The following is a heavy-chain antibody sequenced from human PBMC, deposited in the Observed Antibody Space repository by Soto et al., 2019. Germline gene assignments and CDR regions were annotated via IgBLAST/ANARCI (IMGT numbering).Heavy chain of an antibody. CDR1: GGTFSRHA. J-gene: IGHJ5*02. CDR3: ARGWGYDSNDYYYAS. Sequence: QVQLVQSGAEVRKPGSSVKVSCKASGGTFSRHAISWVRQDPGQGLDWMGGIIPIFGTANHAQKFQGRVTIIADESTSTVYMELSSLRSEDTAMYYCARGWGYDSNDYYYASWGQGTLVIVSS. CDR2: IIPIFGTA. V-gene: IGHV1-69*01. D-gene: IGHD3-22*01.